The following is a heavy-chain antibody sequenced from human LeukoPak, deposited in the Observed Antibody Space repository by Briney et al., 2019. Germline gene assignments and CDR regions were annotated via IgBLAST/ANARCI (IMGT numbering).Heavy chain of an antibody. D-gene: IGHD1-26*01. V-gene: IGHV3-64*02. J-gene: IGHJ4*02. Sequence: GGSLRLSCVASGFSFRDYAIHWVRQAPGKGLEYVSVINRDGRITYYADSVKGRFTMSRDNSKNTVYLQMGSLRSEDMAVYYCTRGGGSLCDFDYWGQGALVTVSS. CDR2: INRDGRIT. CDR3: TRGGGSLCDFDY. CDR1: GFSFRDYA.